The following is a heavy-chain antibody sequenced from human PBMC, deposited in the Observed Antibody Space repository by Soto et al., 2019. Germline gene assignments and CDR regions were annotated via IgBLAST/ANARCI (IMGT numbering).Heavy chain of an antibody. CDR3: ARHGWRFGIAAAATPYYFDY. J-gene: IGHJ4*02. V-gene: IGHV4-39*01. Sequence: QLQLQESGPGLVKPSETLSLTCSVSGGSISSSSHYWGWIRQPPGKGLEWIGSIFYTGSTYYNPSLKSRVTISVDTSKNQFSLKLNSVTAADTTIYYCARHGWRFGIAAAATPYYFDYWGQGTLVTVSS. D-gene: IGHD6-13*01. CDR2: IFYTGST. CDR1: GGSISSSSHY.